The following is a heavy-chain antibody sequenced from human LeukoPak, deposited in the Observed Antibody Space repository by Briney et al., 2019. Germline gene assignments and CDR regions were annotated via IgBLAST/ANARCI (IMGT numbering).Heavy chain of an antibody. CDR1: GGSFSGYY. CDR2: INHSGST. CDR3: ARLSGPNSYYHYYYGMDV. D-gene: IGHD3-3*01. J-gene: IGHJ6*02. V-gene: IGHV4-34*01. Sequence: SETLSLTCAVYGGSFSGYYWSWIRQPPGKGLEWIGEINHSGSTNYNPSLKSRVTISVDTSKNQFSLKLSSVTAADTAVYYCARLSGPNSYYHYYYGMDVWGQGTTVTVSS.